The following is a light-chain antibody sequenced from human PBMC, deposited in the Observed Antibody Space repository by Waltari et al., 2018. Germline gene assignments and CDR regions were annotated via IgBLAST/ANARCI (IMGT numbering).Light chain of an antibody. Sequence: QSALTQPAPVSGSPGQSLAISCSGSRTDPGHPDFVSWYQPHPGKAPKLIIFDVSSRPSGISYRFSGSKFGNTASLTISGLQAEDEADYFCSSYTRGRTYVFGSGTKVTVL. CDR2: DVS. CDR1: RTDPGHPDF. J-gene: IGLJ1*01. CDR3: SSYTRGRTYV. V-gene: IGLV2-14*03.